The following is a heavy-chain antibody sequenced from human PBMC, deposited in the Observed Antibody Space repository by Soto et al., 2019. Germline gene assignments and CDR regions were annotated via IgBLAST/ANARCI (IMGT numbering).Heavy chain of an antibody. Sequence: QVQLQESGPGLVKPSETLSLTCTVSGGSISSYYWSWIRQPPGKGLEWIGYIYYSGSTNYNPSLKSRATISVDTSKNQFSLKLSSVTAADTAVYYCARDRKDSSGYYTIRYYYYGMDVWGQGTTVTVSS. CDR1: GGSISSYY. V-gene: IGHV4-59*01. CDR3: ARDRKDSSGYYTIRYYYYGMDV. J-gene: IGHJ6*02. CDR2: IYYSGST. D-gene: IGHD3-22*01.